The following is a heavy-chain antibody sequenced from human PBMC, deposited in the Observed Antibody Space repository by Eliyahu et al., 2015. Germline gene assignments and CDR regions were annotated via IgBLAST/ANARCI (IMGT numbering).Heavy chain of an antibody. J-gene: IGHJ4*02. V-gene: IGHV2-5*02. CDR1: GFSLSTSGVG. CDR2: IYWDDDK. Sequence: QITLKESGPTLVKPTQTLTLTCTFSGFSLSTSGVGVGWVRQPPGKALEWLALIYWDDDKRYSPSLRSRVTITKGTSKNQVVLTMTNMDPVDTATYYCAHVRITAAGTPXDFWGQGTLVTVSS. D-gene: IGHD6-13*01. CDR3: AHVRITAAGTPXDF.